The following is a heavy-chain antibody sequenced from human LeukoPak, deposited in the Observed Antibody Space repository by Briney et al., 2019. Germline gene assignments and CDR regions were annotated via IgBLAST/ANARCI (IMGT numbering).Heavy chain of an antibody. CDR2: ISGSGGST. D-gene: IGHD3-10*01. V-gene: IGHV3-23*01. CDR1: GFTFSSYA. CDR3: AKGGKTYYYGSGSLVG. Sequence: GGSLRLSCAASGFTFSSYAMSWVRQAPGKGLEWVSAISGSGGSTYYADSVKGRFTISRDNSKNTLYLQMNSLRAEDTAVYYCAKGGKTYYYGSGSLVGWGQGTLVPVSS. J-gene: IGHJ4*02.